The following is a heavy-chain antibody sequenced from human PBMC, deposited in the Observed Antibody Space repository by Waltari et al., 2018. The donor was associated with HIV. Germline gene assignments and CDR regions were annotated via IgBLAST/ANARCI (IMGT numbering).Heavy chain of an antibody. D-gene: IGHD6-13*01. CDR2: INPNSGGT. V-gene: IGHV1-2*02. Sequence: VQLVQSGAEVPKPGASVQVSCKASGYTVTGSCIHWVREAPGQGLEWMGWINPNSGGTNYAQKFQGRVTMTRDTSISTAYMELSRLRSDDTAVYYCARRSSGGMDVWGQGTTVTVSS. CDR3: ARRSSGGMDV. J-gene: IGHJ6*02. CDR1: GYTVTGSC.